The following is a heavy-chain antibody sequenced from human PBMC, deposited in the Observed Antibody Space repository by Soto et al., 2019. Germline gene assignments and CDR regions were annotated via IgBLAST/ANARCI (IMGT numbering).Heavy chain of an antibody. CDR3: TTPQVGLVSPDY. Sequence: PGGSLRLSCAASGFTFSGSAMHWVRQASGKGLEWVGRIRSKANSYATAYAASVKGRFTISRDDSKNTAYLQMNSLKTEDTAVYYCTTPQVGLVSPDYWGQGTLVTVSS. V-gene: IGHV3-73*01. CDR1: GFTFSGSA. D-gene: IGHD6-6*01. J-gene: IGHJ4*02. CDR2: IRSKANSYAT.